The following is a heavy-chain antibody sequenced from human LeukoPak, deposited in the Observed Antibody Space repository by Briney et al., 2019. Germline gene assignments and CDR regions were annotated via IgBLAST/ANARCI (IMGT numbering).Heavy chain of an antibody. Sequence: SETLSLTCAVYGGSFSGYYWSWIRQPPGKGLEWLGEINHSGSTNYNPSLKSRVTISVNTSNNQISLKLSSVTAPYTAVYYCARLLWFGDFDYWGQGTLVTVSS. CDR1: GGSFSGYY. CDR2: INHSGST. J-gene: IGHJ4*02. V-gene: IGHV4-34*01. D-gene: IGHD3-10*01. CDR3: ARLLWFGDFDY.